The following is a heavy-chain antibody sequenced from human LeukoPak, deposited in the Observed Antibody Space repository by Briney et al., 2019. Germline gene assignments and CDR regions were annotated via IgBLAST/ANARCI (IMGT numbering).Heavy chain of an antibody. CDR1: SGPISSYY. V-gene: IGHV4-4*07. Sequence: SETLSLTCTVSSGPISSYYWSWIRQPAGKGLEWIGRSYISGSTNYNPSLKSRVTMSIDTSKNQFSLKLSSVTAADTAVYYCATNSGNYRHYFDYWGQGTLVTVSS. CDR2: SYISGST. D-gene: IGHD1-26*01. J-gene: IGHJ4*02. CDR3: ATNSGNYRHYFDY.